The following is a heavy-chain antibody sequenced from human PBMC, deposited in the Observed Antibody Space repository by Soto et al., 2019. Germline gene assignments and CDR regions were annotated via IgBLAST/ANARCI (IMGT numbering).Heavy chain of an antibody. Sequence: ASVKVSCKAPGDTFTSSYLNWVRQAPGQGLEWMGVINPHGGSTKYAQKFQGRITMTRDTSRSTVYMELSSLRSDDTAIYYCARSSGGNFGIIIEGSNWCDPWGQGTLVTVSS. CDR2: INPHGGST. V-gene: IGHV1-46*01. CDR1: GDTFTSSY. D-gene: IGHD3-3*01. J-gene: IGHJ5*02. CDR3: ARSSGGNFGIIIEGSNWCDP.